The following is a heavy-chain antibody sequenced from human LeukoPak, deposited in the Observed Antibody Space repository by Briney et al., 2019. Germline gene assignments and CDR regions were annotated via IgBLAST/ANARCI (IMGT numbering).Heavy chain of an antibody. D-gene: IGHD1-26*01. CDR3: ARASGSYDFDY. Sequence: PGGSLRLSCAASGFTFSSHSMNWVRQAPGKGLEWVSYISSSSSSIYYADSVKGRFTISRDNAKNSLYLQMNSLRDADTAVYYCARASGSYDFDYWGQGTLVTVSS. CDR2: ISSSSSSI. J-gene: IGHJ4*02. CDR1: GFTFSSHS. V-gene: IGHV3-48*02.